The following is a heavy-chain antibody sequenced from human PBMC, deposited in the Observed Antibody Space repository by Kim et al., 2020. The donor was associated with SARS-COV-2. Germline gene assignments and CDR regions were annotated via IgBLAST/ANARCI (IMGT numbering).Heavy chain of an antibody. CDR3: ASRDIVVVPAAMESDY. V-gene: IGHV1-69*01. J-gene: IGHJ4*02. Sequence: KFQGRVTITADESTSTAYMELSSLRSEDTAVYYCASRDIVVVPAAMESDYWGQGTLVTVSS. D-gene: IGHD2-2*01.